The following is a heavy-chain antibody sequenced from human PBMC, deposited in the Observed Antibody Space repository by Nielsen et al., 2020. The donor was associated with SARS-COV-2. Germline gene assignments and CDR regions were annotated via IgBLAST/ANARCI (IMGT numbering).Heavy chain of an antibody. J-gene: IGHJ6*03. D-gene: IGHD1-1*01. V-gene: IGHV1-18*04. Sequence: ASVKVSCKASGYTFTSFFINWVRQAPGQGLEGMGWISGYNGDTNYAQKFQGRVTMTTDTSTSTAYMELRSLRSDDTAVYYCARPITNNYYYYYMDVWGKGTTVTVSS. CDR3: ARPITNNYYYYYMDV. CDR2: ISGYNGDT. CDR1: GYTFTSFF.